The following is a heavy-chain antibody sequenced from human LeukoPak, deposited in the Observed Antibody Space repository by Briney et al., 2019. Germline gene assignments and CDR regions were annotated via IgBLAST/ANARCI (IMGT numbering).Heavy chain of an antibody. V-gene: IGHV3-7*01. Sequence: PGGSLRLSCAASGFTFSGYWMSRVRQAPGKGLEWVANIKQDGSATYYVDSVKGRFTISRDNAKNSLYLQMNSLRAEDTAVYYCARMYSSSWYSWGQGTLVTVSS. CDR2: IKQDGSAT. CDR1: GFTFSGYW. CDR3: ARMYSSSWYS. J-gene: IGHJ4*02. D-gene: IGHD6-13*01.